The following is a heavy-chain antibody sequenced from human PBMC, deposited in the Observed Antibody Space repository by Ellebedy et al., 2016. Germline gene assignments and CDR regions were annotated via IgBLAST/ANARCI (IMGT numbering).Heavy chain of an antibody. D-gene: IGHD2-8*01. J-gene: IGHJ4*02. CDR2: INNNGDGT. Sequence: GGSLRLSCAASEFTVSSDYMSWVRQASGKGPEWVSSINNNGDGTFYADSVKGRFTTSRDNSKNTLYLQLNSLRAEDTAIYYCAKGGMQYFENWGQGTRVTVSS. CDR3: AKGGMQYFEN. V-gene: IGHV3-23*01. CDR1: EFTVSSDY.